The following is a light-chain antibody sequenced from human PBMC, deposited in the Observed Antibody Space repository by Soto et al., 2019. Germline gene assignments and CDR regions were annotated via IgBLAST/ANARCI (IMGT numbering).Light chain of an antibody. CDR2: GAS. V-gene: IGKV3-15*01. CDR1: QSVNSN. CDR3: QQYNNWPPLT. Sequence: EVVMTQSPDTLSVSPGQRATLSCRASQSVNSNLAWYQQKLGQPPRLLIYGASSRATGIPARFSGSGSGTEFTLTISRLQSEDFAVYYCQQYNNWPPLTFGGGTKVEIK. J-gene: IGKJ4*01.